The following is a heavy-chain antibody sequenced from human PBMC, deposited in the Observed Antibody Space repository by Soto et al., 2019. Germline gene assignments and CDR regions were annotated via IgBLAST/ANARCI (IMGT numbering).Heavy chain of an antibody. CDR3: ARYGTRGDW. CDR2: ISSSGLTT. J-gene: IGHJ5*01. D-gene: IGHD3-10*01. CDR1: GFNFRMYE. Sequence: GGSLRLSCQASGFNFRMYEMHWVRKAPGKGLEWVSYISSSGLTTYYADFAEGRFTISGDNAKDSLYLHLNSLRVGDTAVYYCARYGTRGDWWGLGTQVTVSS. V-gene: IGHV3-48*03.